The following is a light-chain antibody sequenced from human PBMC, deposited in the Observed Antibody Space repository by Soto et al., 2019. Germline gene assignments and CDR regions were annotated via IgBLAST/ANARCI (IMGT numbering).Light chain of an antibody. CDR1: SGDISSHR. CDR3: QSYDTNIVV. J-gene: IGLJ2*01. CDR2: DNN. V-gene: IGLV6-57*02. Sequence: NFMLTQPHSVSESPGKTATISCTGSSGDISSHRVQWHQQRPGSAPVTVMFDNNQRPSGVPDRFSGSIDRSSNSASLTISGLRPEDEADYYCQSYDTNIVVFGGGTKLTVL.